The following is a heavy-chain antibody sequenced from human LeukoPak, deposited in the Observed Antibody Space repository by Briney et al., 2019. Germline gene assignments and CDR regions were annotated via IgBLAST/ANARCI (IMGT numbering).Heavy chain of an antibody. CDR3: ARGWLLWFREPLDY. J-gene: IGHJ4*02. Sequence: GRSLRLSCAASGFTFSSYGMHWVRQAPGKGLEWVAVIWYDGSNKYYADSVKGRFTISRDNSKNTLYLQMNSLRAEDTAVYYCARGWLLWFREPLDYWGLGTLVTVSS. CDR2: IWYDGSNK. V-gene: IGHV3-33*01. D-gene: IGHD3-10*01. CDR1: GFTFSSYG.